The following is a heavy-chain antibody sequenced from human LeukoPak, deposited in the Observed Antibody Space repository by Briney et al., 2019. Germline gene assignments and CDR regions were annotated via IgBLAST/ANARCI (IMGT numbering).Heavy chain of an antibody. CDR2: IYYSGST. Sequence: SETLSLTCTVSGGSISSYYWSWIRQPPGKGLEWIGYIYYSGSTNYNPSLKSRVTISVDTSKNQFSLRLTSVTAEDTAVYYCASDRGITGTSGNFDYWGQGTLVTVSS. V-gene: IGHV4-59*08. CDR3: ASDRGITGTSGNFDY. D-gene: IGHD1-20*01. J-gene: IGHJ4*02. CDR1: GGSISSYY.